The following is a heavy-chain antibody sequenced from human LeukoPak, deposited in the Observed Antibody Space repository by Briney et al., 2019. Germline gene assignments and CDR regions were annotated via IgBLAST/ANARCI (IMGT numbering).Heavy chain of an antibody. V-gene: IGHV4-59*01. Sequence: SETLSLTCTVSGASISYYYWTWVRQPPGKGLESIGYIYYSGSTKYNPSLKSRVTISLNTSKNQFSLKLSSVTAADTALYYCARGLDDYGDPFDYWGQGTLVTVSS. J-gene: IGHJ4*02. CDR1: GASISYYY. D-gene: IGHD4-17*01. CDR2: IYYSGST. CDR3: ARGLDDYGDPFDY.